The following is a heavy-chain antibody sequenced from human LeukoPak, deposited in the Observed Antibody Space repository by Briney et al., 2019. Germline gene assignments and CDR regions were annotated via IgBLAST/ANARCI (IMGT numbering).Heavy chain of an antibody. CDR2: INHSGST. V-gene: IGHV4-34*01. D-gene: IGHD3-10*01. Sequence: SETLSLTCAVYGGSFSGYYWSWIRQPPGKGLEWIGEINHSGSTNYNPSLKSRVTISVDTSKNQFSLKLSSVTAADTAVYYCARERPIWFGELLFDYWGQGTLVTVSS. CDR3: ARERPIWFGELLFDY. J-gene: IGHJ4*02. CDR1: GGSFSGYY.